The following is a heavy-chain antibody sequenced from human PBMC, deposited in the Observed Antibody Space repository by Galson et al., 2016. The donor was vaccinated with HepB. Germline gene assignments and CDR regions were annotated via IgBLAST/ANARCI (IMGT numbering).Heavy chain of an antibody. CDR2: VYVGSRST. CDR3: VRDARHSLVVTAIHFDY. V-gene: IGHV3-21*06. J-gene: IGHJ4*02. D-gene: IGHD2-21*02. CDR1: GFPFSAHR. Sequence: SLRLSCATSGFPFSAHRMNWVRHTPGKGLEWLAVVYVGSRSTHYADSVKGRFTISRDDAKNSVFLQMNSLRADDTAVYYCVRDARHSLVVTAIHFDYWGLGTPVTVSS.